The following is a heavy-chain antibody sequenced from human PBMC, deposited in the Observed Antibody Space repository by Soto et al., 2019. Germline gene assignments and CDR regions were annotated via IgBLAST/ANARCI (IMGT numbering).Heavy chain of an antibody. Sequence: PGGSLRLSCAASGFSFSNYGMHWVRQGPGKGLEWVAVIWYDVNNKYYADSVKGRFTISGDNSKNTLYLKMNSLRAEDTAVYYCARDLEGSRSFYSPEYWGKRTLVTVSS. CDR2: IWYDVNNK. CDR3: ARDLEGSRSFYSPEY. D-gene: IGHD3-10*01. CDR1: GFSFSNYG. J-gene: IGHJ4*02. V-gene: IGHV3-33*01.